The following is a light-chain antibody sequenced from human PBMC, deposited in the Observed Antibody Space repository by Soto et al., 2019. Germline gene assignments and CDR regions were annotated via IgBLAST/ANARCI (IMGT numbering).Light chain of an antibody. CDR1: KWGDKY. V-gene: IGLV3-1*01. Sequence: SYELTQPPSVSVSPGQTASITCSGDKWGDKYACWYQQKPGQSPVLVIYQDSKRPSGIPERFSGSNSENTATLTISGTQAMDEADYYSQAWDSSTAVFGGGTKLTVL. CDR2: QDS. J-gene: IGLJ2*01. CDR3: QAWDSSTAV.